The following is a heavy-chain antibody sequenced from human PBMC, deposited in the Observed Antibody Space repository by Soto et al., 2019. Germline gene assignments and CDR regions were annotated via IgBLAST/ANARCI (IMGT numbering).Heavy chain of an antibody. CDR3: AKVVGLGYCSGGSCYLGAFDI. V-gene: IGHV3-23*01. J-gene: IGHJ3*02. D-gene: IGHD2-15*01. CDR1: GFTFSSYA. Sequence: GGSLRLSCAASGFTFSSYAMSWVRQAPGKGLXXXSAISGSGGSTYYADSVKGRFTISRDNSKNTLYLQMNSLRAEDTAVYYCAKVVGLGYCSGGSCYLGAFDIWGQGTMVTVSS. CDR2: ISGSGGST.